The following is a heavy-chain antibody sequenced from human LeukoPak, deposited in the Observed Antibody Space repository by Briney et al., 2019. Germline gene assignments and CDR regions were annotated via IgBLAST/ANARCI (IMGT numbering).Heavy chain of an antibody. V-gene: IGHV3-23*01. CDR3: ARESGRLD. D-gene: IGHD3-10*01. CDR2: LSGDGSDT. Sequence: GGSLRLSCQASGFPFSTFPMSWVRQAPGKGLEWVSTLSGDGSDTYYADSVKGRFTISRDNSKNTLYLQMNSLRAEDAAVYYCARESGRLDWGQGTLVTVSS. J-gene: IGHJ4*02. CDR1: GFPFSTFP.